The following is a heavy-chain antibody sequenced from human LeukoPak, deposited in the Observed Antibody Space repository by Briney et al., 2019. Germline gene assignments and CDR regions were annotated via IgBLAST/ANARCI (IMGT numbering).Heavy chain of an antibody. D-gene: IGHD4/OR15-4a*01. Sequence: GGSLRLSCAASGFTFRDRYMSWIRQAPGKGLEWVSYIGDSGTPIYYADSVKGRFTVSRDNAKNSLFLQMDSLRAEDTAVYYCARDRRPSVYGGLDNWGQGTLVTVSS. CDR2: IGDSGTPI. V-gene: IGHV3-11*04. CDR1: GFTFRDRY. J-gene: IGHJ4*02. CDR3: ARDRRPSVYGGLDN.